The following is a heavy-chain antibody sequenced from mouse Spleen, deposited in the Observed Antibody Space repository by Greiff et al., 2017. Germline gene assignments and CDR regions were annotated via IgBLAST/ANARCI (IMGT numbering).Heavy chain of an antibody. J-gene: IGHJ3*01. D-gene: IGHD2-1*01. Sequence: QVQLQQPGAELVKPGASVKLSCKASGYTFTSYWMHWVKQRPGRGLEWIGRIYPNSGGTKYNEKFKSKATLTVDKPSSTAYMQLSSLTSEDSAVYYCTRQDGNGPGFAYWGQGTLVTVSA. CDR3: TRQDGNGPGFAY. V-gene: IGHV1-72*01. CDR2: IYPNSGGT. CDR1: GYTFTSYW.